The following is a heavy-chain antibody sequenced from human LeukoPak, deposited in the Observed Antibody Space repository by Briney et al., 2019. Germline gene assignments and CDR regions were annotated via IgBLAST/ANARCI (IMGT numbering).Heavy chain of an antibody. CDR3: ARDGRGGTPRTRFDY. D-gene: IGHD3-16*01. V-gene: IGHV3-7*01. Sequence: GGSLRLSCAASGFTFSSYWMSWVRQAPGKGLEWVANIKQDGSEKYYVDSVKGRFTISRDNAKNSLYLQMNSLRAEDTAVYYCARDGRGGTPRTRFDYWGQGTLVTVSS. CDR2: IKQDGSEK. J-gene: IGHJ4*02. CDR1: GFTFSSYW.